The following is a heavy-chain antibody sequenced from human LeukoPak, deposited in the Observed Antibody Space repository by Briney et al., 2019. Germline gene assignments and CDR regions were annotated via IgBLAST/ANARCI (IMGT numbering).Heavy chain of an antibody. J-gene: IGHJ3*02. D-gene: IGHD3-22*01. V-gene: IGHV4-39*02. CDR3: ARDTYYYDSSGPAFDI. CDR1: GGSISSSSYY. Sequence: SETLSLTCTVSGGSISSSSYYWAWIRQPPVKGLEWIGNIYYSGSTYYNASLQSRVTVSIDTSKNQFSLRLNSVTAADTAMYYCARDTYYYDSSGPAFDIWGQGTMVTVSS. CDR2: IYYSGST.